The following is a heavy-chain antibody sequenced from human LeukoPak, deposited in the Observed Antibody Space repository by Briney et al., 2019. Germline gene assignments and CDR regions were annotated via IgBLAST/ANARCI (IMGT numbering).Heavy chain of an antibody. CDR3: ATYYYDSSGYH. D-gene: IGHD3-22*01. Sequence: GASVKVTCKASGGTFSSYAISWVRQAPGQGLEWMGGIIPIFGTANYAQKFQGRVTITADKSTSTAYMELSRLRSDDTAVYYCATYYYDSSGYHWGQGTLVTVSS. CDR2: IIPIFGTA. J-gene: IGHJ5*02. V-gene: IGHV1-69*06. CDR1: GGTFSSYA.